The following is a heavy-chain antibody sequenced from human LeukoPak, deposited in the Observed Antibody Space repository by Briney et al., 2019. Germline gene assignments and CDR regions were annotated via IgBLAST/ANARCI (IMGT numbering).Heavy chain of an antibody. J-gene: IGHJ4*02. Sequence: GGSLRLSCAVSGFTFSNYAMNWVRQAPGKGLEWVSSISSSSSYIYYADSVKGRFTISRDNAKNSLYLQMNSLRAEDTAVYYCARDSTMVRGVITNWGQGTLVTVSS. CDR2: ISSSSSYI. CDR3: ARDSTMVRGVITN. CDR1: GFTFSNYA. D-gene: IGHD3-10*01. V-gene: IGHV3-21*01.